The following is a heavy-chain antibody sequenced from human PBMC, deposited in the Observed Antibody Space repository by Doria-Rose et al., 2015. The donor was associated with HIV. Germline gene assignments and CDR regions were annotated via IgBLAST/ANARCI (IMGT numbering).Heavy chain of an antibody. D-gene: IGHD4-17*01. CDR3: ARDWDDYGDFDY. CDR1: FSSYA. J-gene: IGHJ4*02. V-gene: IGHV3-30-3*01. CDR2: ISYDGTNK. Sequence: FSSYAMHWVRQAPGKGLEWVAVISYDGTNKYYSDSVKGRFTISRDNSKFTLYLQMNNLRAEDTAVYYCARDWDDYGDFDYWGQGTLVIVSS.